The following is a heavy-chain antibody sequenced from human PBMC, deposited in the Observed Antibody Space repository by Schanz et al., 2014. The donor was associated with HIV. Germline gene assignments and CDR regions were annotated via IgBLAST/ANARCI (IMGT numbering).Heavy chain of an antibody. CDR3: ARDRMVYAQAPLYYFDY. V-gene: IGHV3-33*08. D-gene: IGHD2-8*01. J-gene: IGHJ4*02. CDR2: IWYDGSNK. CDR1: GFSFDTFA. Sequence: VQLLDSGGGLVQPGGSLRLSCAGSGFSFDTFALHWVRQAPGRGLEWLAVIWYDGSNKYYADSVKGRFTISRDNSKNTLYLQMNSLRAEDTAVYYCARDRMVYAQAPLYYFDYWGQGTLVTVSS.